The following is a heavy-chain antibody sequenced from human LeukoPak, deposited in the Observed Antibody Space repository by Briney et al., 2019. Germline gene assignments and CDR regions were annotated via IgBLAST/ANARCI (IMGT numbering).Heavy chain of an antibody. D-gene: IGHD4-11*01. V-gene: IGHV4-39*01. CDR3: ARHVDYPAAFDY. Sequence: PSETLSLTCTVSGGSISSSTYYWGWIRQPPGKGLEWMGSIYSSGSTYYNPSLMRVTISVDTSKHQFSLKVGSVSAADSAVYYCARHVDYPAAFDYWGQGTLVTVSS. J-gene: IGHJ4*02. CDR2: IYSSGST. CDR1: GGSISSSTYY.